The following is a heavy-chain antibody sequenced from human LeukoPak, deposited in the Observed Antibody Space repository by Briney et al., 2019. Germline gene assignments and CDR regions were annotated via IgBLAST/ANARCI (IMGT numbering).Heavy chain of an antibody. CDR1: GGTFNNYA. CDR3: ALGRIAARLYSPSDP. CDR2: IIPIFGTA. J-gene: IGHJ5*02. V-gene: IGHV1-69*01. D-gene: IGHD6-6*01. Sequence: ASVKVSCKASGGTFNNYAINWVRQAPGQGLEWMGGIIPIFGTANYAQKFQGRVTITADESTSTAYMELSSLRSEDTAVYYCALGRIAARLYSPSDPWGQGTLVTVSS.